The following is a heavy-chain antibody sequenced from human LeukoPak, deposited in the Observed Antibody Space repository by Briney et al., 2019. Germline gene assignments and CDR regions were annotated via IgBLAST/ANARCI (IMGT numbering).Heavy chain of an antibody. Sequence: SQTLSLTCAVHGGSFSGYYWSWIRQPPGKGLEWIGEINHSGSTNYNPSLKSRVTISVDTSKNQFSLKLSSVTAADTAVYYCARAGYDYVWGSYRYPGHFDYWGQGTLVTVSS. J-gene: IGHJ4*02. CDR3: ARAGYDYVWGSYRYPGHFDY. D-gene: IGHD3-16*02. V-gene: IGHV4-34*01. CDR2: INHSGST. CDR1: GGSFSGYY.